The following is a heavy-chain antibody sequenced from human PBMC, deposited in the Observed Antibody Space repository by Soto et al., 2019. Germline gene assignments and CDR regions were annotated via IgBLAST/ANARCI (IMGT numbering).Heavy chain of an antibody. D-gene: IGHD2-2*01. J-gene: IGHJ1*01. Sequence: QVQLVQSGAEVKKPGASVKVSCKASGYTFTSYGISWVRQAPGQGLEWMGWISAYNGKTNHAQKLQGRGTMTTDTSKSTAYKELRSLRSDDTGVYYCAREDPPSLNRGQGTLVTVSS. CDR3: AREDPPSLN. CDR2: ISAYNGKT. V-gene: IGHV1-18*01. CDR1: GYTFTSYG.